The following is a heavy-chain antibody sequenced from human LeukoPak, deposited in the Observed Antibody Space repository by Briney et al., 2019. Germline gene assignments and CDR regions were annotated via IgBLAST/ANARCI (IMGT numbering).Heavy chain of an antibody. V-gene: IGHV4-61*02. CDR1: GGSISSGSYY. Sequence: SETLSLTCTVAGGSISSGSYYWSWIRQPAGKGLEWIGRIYTSGSTNYNPSLKSRVTISVDTSKNQFSLKLSSVTAADTAVYYCARTGGSFYFYYYMDVWGKGTTVTVSS. CDR2: IYTSGST. J-gene: IGHJ6*03. CDR3: ARTGGSFYFYYYMDV. D-gene: IGHD1-26*01.